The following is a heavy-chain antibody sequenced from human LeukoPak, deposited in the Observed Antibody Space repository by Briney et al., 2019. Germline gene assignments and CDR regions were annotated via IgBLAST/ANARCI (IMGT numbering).Heavy chain of an antibody. D-gene: IGHD3-3*01. V-gene: IGHV3-21*01. J-gene: IGHJ5*02. CDR3: ASGRITIFGVGPFDP. Sequence: GGSLRLSCAASGFTFSSYSMNWVRQAPGKGLEWVSSISSSSSYIYYADSVKGRFTISRDNAKNSLYLQMNSLRAEDTAVYYCASGRITIFGVGPFDPWGQGTLVTVSS. CDR2: ISSSSSYI. CDR1: GFTFSSYS.